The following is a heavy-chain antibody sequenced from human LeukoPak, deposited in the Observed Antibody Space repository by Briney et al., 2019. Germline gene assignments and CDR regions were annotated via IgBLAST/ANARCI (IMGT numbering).Heavy chain of an antibody. CDR3: ARDYDY. CDR1: GGSISSYY. CDR2: IFYIGST. J-gene: IGHJ4*02. V-gene: IGHV4-59*01. Sequence: SETLSLTCTVSGGSISSYYWSWIRQSPGKGLEWIGYIFYIGSTNYNPSLKSRVTISVDTSKNQFSLKQSSVTAADTAVYYCARDYDYWGQGTLVTVSS.